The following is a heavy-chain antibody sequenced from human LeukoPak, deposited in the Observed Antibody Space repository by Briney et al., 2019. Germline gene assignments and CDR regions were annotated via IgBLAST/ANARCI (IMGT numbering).Heavy chain of an antibody. V-gene: IGHV1-69*05. CDR3: ARDQGIAAAAHNWFDP. CDR2: IIPIFGTA. Sequence: SVKVSCKASGGTFSSYAISWVRQAPGQGLEWMGGIIPIFGTANYAQKFRGRVTITTDESTSTAYMELSSLRSEDTAVYYCARDQGIAAAAHNWFDPWGQGTLVTVSS. J-gene: IGHJ5*02. D-gene: IGHD6-13*01. CDR1: GGTFSSYA.